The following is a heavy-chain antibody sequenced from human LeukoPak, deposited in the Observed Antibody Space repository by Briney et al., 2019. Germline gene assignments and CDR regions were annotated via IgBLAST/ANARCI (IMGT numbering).Heavy chain of an antibody. CDR2: TNHSGRT. J-gene: IGHJ5*02. D-gene: IGHD2/OR15-2a*01. V-gene: IGHV4-34*01. CDR3: ARGQYERNP. Sequence: SETLSLTCAVYGGSFSGYYWSWIRQPPGRGLEWIGETNHSGRTYYNPSLKSRVTMSVDTSKNQFSLKLSSVTAADTAVYYCARGQYERNPWGQGTLVTVSS. CDR1: GGSFSGYY.